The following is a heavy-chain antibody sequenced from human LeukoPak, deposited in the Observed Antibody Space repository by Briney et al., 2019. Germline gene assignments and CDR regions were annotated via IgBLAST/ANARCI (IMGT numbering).Heavy chain of an antibody. D-gene: IGHD3-22*01. CDR3: ARVSPIVGALHL. Sequence: GRSLRLSCAASGFTFSDYAMHWARQAPGKGLEWVAVIVFDGSRKDYAGSVEGRFTISRDNSKNTLYLQMNSLRAEDTAVYFCARVSPIVGALHLWGQGTMVTLSS. J-gene: IGHJ3*01. CDR2: IVFDGSRK. CDR1: GFTFSDYA. V-gene: IGHV3-30-3*01.